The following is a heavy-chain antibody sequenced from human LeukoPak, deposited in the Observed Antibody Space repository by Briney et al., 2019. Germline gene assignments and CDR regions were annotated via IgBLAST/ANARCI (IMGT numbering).Heavy chain of an antibody. Sequence: ASLKVSCKASGYTLTHYEMHWVREAAGPGLEWMGWINPNSGVTDYAQKFQGRVTLMRDTSISTAYMELSRLTSDDTAVYYCARGRYWGETTCSDFDSWGQGTLVTVSS. D-gene: IGHD2-21*01. CDR2: INPNSGVT. V-gene: IGHV1-2*02. CDR1: GYTLTHYE. CDR3: ARGRYWGETTCSDFDS. J-gene: IGHJ4*02.